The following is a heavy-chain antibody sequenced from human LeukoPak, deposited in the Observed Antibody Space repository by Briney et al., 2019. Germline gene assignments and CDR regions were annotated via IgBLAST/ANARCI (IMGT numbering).Heavy chain of an antibody. J-gene: IGHJ6*02. Sequence: PGGSLRLSCAVSGFSVSAHYMSWVRQAPGKGLEWVSAISGSGGSTYYADSVKGRFTISRDNSRSTLYLQMNSLRVEDTAVYYCTKLGLLAYCGGDCRGMDVWGQGTTVTVSS. CDR3: TKLGLLAYCGGDCRGMDV. CDR2: ISGSGGST. D-gene: IGHD2-21*02. V-gene: IGHV3-23*01. CDR1: GFSVSAHY.